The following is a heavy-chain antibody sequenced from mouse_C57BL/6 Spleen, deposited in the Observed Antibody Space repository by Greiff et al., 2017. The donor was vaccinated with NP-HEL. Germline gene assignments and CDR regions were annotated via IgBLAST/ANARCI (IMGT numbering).Heavy chain of an antibody. CDR2: IYPGNSDT. CDR1: GYTFTSYW. D-gene: IGHD1-1*01. Sequence: EVKLQESGTVLARPGASVKMSCKTSGYTFTSYWMHWVKQRPGQGLEWIGAIYPGNSDTSYNQKFKGKAKLTAVTSASTAYMELSSLTNEDSAVYYCTPITTVVADYYAMDYWGQGTSVTVSS. CDR3: TPITTVVADYYAMDY. V-gene: IGHV1-5*01. J-gene: IGHJ4*01.